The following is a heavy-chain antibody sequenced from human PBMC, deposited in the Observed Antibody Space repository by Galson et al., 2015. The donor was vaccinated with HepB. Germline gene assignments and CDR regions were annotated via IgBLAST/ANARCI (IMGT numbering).Heavy chain of an antibody. Sequence: SLRLSCAASGFTFSSYGMHWVRQAPGKGLEWVAVIWYDGSNKYYADSVKGRFTISRDNSKNTLYLQMNSLRAEDTAVYYCAKDRGGGDSYYDFWSGYLPPRNYGVDVWGQGTTVTVSS. D-gene: IGHD3-3*01. CDR3: AKDRGGGDSYYDFWSGYLPPRNYGVDV. CDR1: GFTFSSYG. V-gene: IGHV3-33*06. J-gene: IGHJ6*02. CDR2: IWYDGSNK.